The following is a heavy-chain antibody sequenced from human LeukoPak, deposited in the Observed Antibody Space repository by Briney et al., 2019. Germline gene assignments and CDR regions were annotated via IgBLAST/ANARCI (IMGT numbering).Heavy chain of an antibody. CDR3: TRGHGWTDY. CDR1: GVSITSYY. V-gene: IGHV4-4*07. J-gene: IGHJ4*02. Sequence: SETLSLSCIVSGVSITSYYWTWIRQPAGKGLEWIGRTHTNGDINYNPSLKSRVTMSVDTSKSQFSLNLSSVTAADTAVYYCTRGHGWTDYWGQGTLVAVSS. CDR2: THTNGDI. D-gene: IGHD6-19*01.